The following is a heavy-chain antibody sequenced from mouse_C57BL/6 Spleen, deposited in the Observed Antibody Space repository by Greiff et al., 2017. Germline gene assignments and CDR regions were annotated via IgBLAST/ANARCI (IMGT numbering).Heavy chain of an antibody. CDR3: ARSPFITTVVAPYWYFDV. CDR2: ISSGGSYT. D-gene: IGHD1-1*01. J-gene: IGHJ1*03. Sequence: EVHLVESGGDLVKPGGSLKLSCAASGFTFSSYGMSWVRQTPDKRLEWVATISSGGSYTYYPDSVKGRFTISRDNAKNTLYLQMSSLKSEDTAMYYCARSPFITTVVAPYWYFDVWGTGTTVTVSS. CDR1: GFTFSSYG. V-gene: IGHV5-6*01.